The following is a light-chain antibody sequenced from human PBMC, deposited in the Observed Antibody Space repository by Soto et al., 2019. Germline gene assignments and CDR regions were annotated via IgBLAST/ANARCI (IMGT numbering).Light chain of an antibody. Sequence: QSALTQPASGSGSPGQSITISCTGRSSDVGSYNLVSGHQQYPGKAPKLMIYGGGKRPSGVSNRSCGSKSGNTAYLTISGSQAEDEGDDYCCSYAGRSTLVFCGGTTLTVL. CDR2: GGG. V-gene: IGLV2-23*01. CDR3: CSYAGRSTLV. J-gene: IGLJ3*02. CDR1: SSDVGSYNL.